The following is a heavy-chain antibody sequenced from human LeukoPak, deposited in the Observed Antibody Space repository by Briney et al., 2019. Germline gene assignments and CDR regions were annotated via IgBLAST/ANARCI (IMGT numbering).Heavy chain of an antibody. CDR3: AREGVMTGGSFDY. CDR2: IYYSGST. Sequence: SETLSLTCTVSGGSISSYYWSWIRQPPGKGLEWIGYIYYSGSTNYNPSLKSRVTISEDTSKNQFSLKLSSVTAADTAVYYCAREGVMTGGSFDYWGQGTLVTVSS. D-gene: IGHD3-16*01. J-gene: IGHJ4*02. V-gene: IGHV4-59*01. CDR1: GGSISSYY.